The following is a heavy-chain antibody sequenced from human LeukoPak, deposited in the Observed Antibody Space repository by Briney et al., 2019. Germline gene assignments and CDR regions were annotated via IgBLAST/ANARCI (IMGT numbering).Heavy chain of an antibody. CDR3: AKVGGLFDY. CDR1: GFPFSSYW. Sequence: GGSLRLSCVASGFPFSSYWMTWVRQAPGKGLEWVSAISGSGGSTYYADSVKGRFTISRDNSKNTLYLQMNSLRAEDTAVYYCAKVGGLFDYWGQGTLVTVSS. J-gene: IGHJ4*02. CDR2: ISGSGGST. V-gene: IGHV3-23*01.